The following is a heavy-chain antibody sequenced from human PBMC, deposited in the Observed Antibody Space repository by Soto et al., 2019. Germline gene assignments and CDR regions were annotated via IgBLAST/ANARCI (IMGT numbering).Heavy chain of an antibody. D-gene: IGHD6-19*01. V-gene: IGHV3-7*03. Sequence: PGESLKISCIASEFTFISSFMGWVRQAPGKGLEWVANINQDGSGTYYVDSVKGRFTISRGNAKNSLYLQMNSLRAEDTAVYYCARYFRGSGRYFFDHWGQGTLVTVSS. CDR3: ARYFRGSGRYFFDH. J-gene: IGHJ4*02. CDR2: INQDGSGT. CDR1: EFTFISSF.